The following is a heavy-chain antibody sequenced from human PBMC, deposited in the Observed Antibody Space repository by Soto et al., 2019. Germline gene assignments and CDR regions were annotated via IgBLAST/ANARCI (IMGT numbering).Heavy chain of an antibody. CDR3: ARGLGGITDY. CDR2: TYYRSEWYT. J-gene: IGHJ4*02. D-gene: IGHD1-1*01. V-gene: IGHV6-1*01. CDR1: GDSVSSNSAA. Sequence: SQTRSLTCAISGDSVSSNSAAWNWIRQSPSRGLEWLGRTYYRSEWYTDYAPSVRSRITINADTSKNKFSLQLNSVTPEDTAVYYCARGLGGITDYWGQGTRVTVSS.